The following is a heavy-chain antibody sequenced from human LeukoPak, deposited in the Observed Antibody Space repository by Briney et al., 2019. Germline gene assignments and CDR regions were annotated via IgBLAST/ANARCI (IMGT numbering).Heavy chain of an antibody. D-gene: IGHD3-22*01. CDR1: GFTFSSYG. J-gene: IGHJ4*02. V-gene: IGHV3-33*06. CDR3: AKDLDSSGSLDY. CDR2: IWYDGSNK. Sequence: GGSPRLSCAASGFTFSSYGMHWVRQAPGKGLEWVAVIWYDGSNKYYADSVKGRFTISRDNSKNTLYLQMNSLRAEDTAVYYCAKDLDSSGSLDYWGQGTLVTVSS.